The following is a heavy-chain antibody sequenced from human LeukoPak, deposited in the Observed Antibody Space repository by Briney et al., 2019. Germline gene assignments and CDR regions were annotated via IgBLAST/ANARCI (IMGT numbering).Heavy chain of an antibody. CDR3: ARGGTCSSTSCYIIDYYYYMDV. CDR2: IIPIFGTA. J-gene: IGHJ6*03. Sequence: GSSVKVSCKASGGTFSSYAISWVRQAPGQGLEWMGGIIPIFGTANYAQKFQGRVTITTDESTSTAYMELSSLRSEDTAVYYCARGGTCSSTSCYIIDYYYYMDVWGKGTTVTVSS. D-gene: IGHD2-2*02. CDR1: GGTFSSYA. V-gene: IGHV1-69*05.